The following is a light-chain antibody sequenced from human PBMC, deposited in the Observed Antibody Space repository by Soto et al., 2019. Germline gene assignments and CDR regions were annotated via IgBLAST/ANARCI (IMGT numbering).Light chain of an antibody. V-gene: IGKV3-15*01. CDR3: QQYNNWPRT. CDR2: GTS. Sequence: EIVMTQSPATLSLSPGERATLSCRASQSVNSNLAWYQQNAGQAPRLLIYGTSTRATGIPAGFSGSGSGTDFTLTISSLQFEDFAVYYCQQYNNWPRTFGQGTKVEIK. J-gene: IGKJ1*01. CDR1: QSVNSN.